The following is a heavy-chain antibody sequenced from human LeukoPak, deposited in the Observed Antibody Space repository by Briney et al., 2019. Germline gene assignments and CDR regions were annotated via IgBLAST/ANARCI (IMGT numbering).Heavy chain of an antibody. V-gene: IGHV1-2*02. CDR3: ARDSPYSSSWHTPPGMDV. CDR1: GYTFTGYY. Sequence: ASVKVSCKASGYTFTGYYMHWVRQAPGQGLEWVGWINPNSGGTNYAQKFQGRVTMTRDTSISTAYMELSRLRSDDTAVYYCARDSPYSSSWHTPPGMDVWGQGTTVTVSS. D-gene: IGHD6-13*01. CDR2: INPNSGGT. J-gene: IGHJ6*02.